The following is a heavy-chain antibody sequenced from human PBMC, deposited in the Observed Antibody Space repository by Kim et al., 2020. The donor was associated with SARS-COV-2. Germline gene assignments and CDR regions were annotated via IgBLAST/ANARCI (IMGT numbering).Heavy chain of an antibody. CDR1: GFTFSSYG. CDR3: ARDFGLVGATTDYFDY. V-gene: IGHV3-33*01. CDR2: IWYDGSNK. J-gene: IGHJ4*02. D-gene: IGHD1-26*01. Sequence: GGSLRLSCAASGFTFSSYGMHWVRQAPGKGLEWVAVIWYDGSNKYYADSVKGRFTISRDNSKNTLYLQMNSLRAEDTAVYYCARDFGLVGATTDYFDYWGQGTLVTVSS.